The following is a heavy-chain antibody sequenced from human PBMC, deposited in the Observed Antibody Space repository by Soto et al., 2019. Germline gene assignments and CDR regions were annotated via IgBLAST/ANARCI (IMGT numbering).Heavy chain of an antibody. Sequence: SVKVSCKASGGTFSSYTISWVRQAPGQGLEWMGRIIPILGIANYAQKFQGRVTITADKSTSTAYMELSSLRSEDTAVYYCARGEYSGYDPLAYYYYYMDVWGKGTTVTVSS. CDR1: GGTFSSYT. V-gene: IGHV1-69*02. J-gene: IGHJ6*03. D-gene: IGHD5-12*01. CDR2: IIPILGIA. CDR3: ARGEYSGYDPLAYYYYYMDV.